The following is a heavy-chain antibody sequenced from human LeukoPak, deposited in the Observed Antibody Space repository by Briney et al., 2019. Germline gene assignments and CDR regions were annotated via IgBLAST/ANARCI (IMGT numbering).Heavy chain of an antibody. CDR3: ARGNYGSGSYYVVDFDY. CDR2: MYHTGNT. D-gene: IGHD3-10*01. CDR1: NDSIRNYY. J-gene: IGHJ4*02. Sequence: SETLSLTCSVSNDSIRNYYWSWIRQPPGKALEWIGYMYHTGNTNYNPSLKSRLTMSIDTSKNQFSLNLNSVTAADTAVYYCARGNYGSGSYYVVDFDYWGQGTLVTVSS. V-gene: IGHV4-59*01.